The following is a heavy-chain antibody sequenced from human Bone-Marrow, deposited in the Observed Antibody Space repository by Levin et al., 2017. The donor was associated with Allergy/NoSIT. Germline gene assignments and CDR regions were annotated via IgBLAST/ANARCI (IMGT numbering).Heavy chain of an antibody. Sequence: ASVKVSCKPSGYDINWVRQPSGQGLEWMGWLSPKTGNTGYAQKFQGRISMTSNLAMTTAVMELNDLRPDDTAVYYCATLVVPGDYYDYHGMANWGQGTAVIVS. CDR2: LSPKTGNT. J-gene: IGHJ6*02. CDR3: ATLVVPGDYYDYHGMAN. CDR1: GYD. V-gene: IGHV1-8*01. D-gene: IGHD3-16*01.